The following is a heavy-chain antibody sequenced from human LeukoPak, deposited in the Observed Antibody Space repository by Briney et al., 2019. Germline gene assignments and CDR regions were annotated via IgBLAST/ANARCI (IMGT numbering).Heavy chain of an antibody. CDR2: INPNSGGT. D-gene: IGHD2-21*02. V-gene: IGHV1-2*02. J-gene: IGHJ6*03. Sequence: ASVKVSCKASGYTFTGYYMHWVRRAPGQGLEWMGWINPNSGGTNYAQKFQGRVTMTRDTSISTAYMELSRLRSDDTAVYYCARDLSLWADFPGYYYMDVWGKGTTVTVSS. CDR1: GYTFTGYY. CDR3: ARDLSLWADFPGYYYMDV.